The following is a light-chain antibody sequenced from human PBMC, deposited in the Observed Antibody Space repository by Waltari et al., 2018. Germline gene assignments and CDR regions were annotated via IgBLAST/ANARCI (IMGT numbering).Light chain of an antibody. V-gene: IGKV3-15*01. Sequence: ETVTTQSPATLSVSPGERVTLSCRASQDVTNRLAWFQQKPGQAPRLLMFDATTRATDFPGRFSGSGSGTEFTLTISSLQSEDFAVYYCQQYNNWPRTFGQGTKLEI. J-gene: IGKJ2*01. CDR2: DAT. CDR1: QDVTNR. CDR3: QQYNNWPRT.